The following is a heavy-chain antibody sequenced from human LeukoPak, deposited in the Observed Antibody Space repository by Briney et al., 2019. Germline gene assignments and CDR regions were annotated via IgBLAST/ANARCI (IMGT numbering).Heavy chain of an antibody. V-gene: IGHV4-30-4*08. J-gene: IGHJ4*02. CDR1: GGSISSGDYY. Sequence: TSETLSLTCTVSGGSISSGDYYWSWIRQPPGKGLEWIGYIYYSGSTYYNPSLKSRVTISVDTSKNQFSLKLSSVTAADTAVYYCARVPTLYYGSGSYPDYWGQGTLVTVSS. D-gene: IGHD3-10*01. CDR3: ARVPTLYYGSGSYPDY. CDR2: IYYSGST.